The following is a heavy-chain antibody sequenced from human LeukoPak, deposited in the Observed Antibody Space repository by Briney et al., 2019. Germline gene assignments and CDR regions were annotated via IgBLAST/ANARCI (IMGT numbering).Heavy chain of an antibody. J-gene: IGHJ3*02. V-gene: IGHV3-74*01. Sequence: GGSLRLSCAASGFTFSNYWMHWVRQAPGKGLVWVSCINSDGINTSYADSVKGRFTISRDNAKNTLHLQMNSLKAEDTAMYYCATYSSGWLDDAFDIWGQGTMVTVSS. CDR1: GFTFSNYW. CDR2: INSDGINT. D-gene: IGHD6-19*01. CDR3: ATYSSGWLDDAFDI.